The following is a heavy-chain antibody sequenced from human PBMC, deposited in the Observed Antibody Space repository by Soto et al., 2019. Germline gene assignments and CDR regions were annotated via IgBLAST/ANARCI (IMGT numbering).Heavy chain of an antibody. J-gene: IGHJ6*03. Sequence: QVQLVESGGGVVQPGRSLRLSCAASGFTFSSYGMHWVRQAPGKGLEWVAVISYDGSNKYYADSVKGRFTISRDNSKNTLYLQMNSLRAEDTAVYYCAKDVPHNWNYRIYYYMDVWGKGTTVTVSS. CDR3: AKDVPHNWNYRIYYYMDV. V-gene: IGHV3-30*18. CDR2: ISYDGSNK. CDR1: GFTFSSYG. D-gene: IGHD1-7*01.